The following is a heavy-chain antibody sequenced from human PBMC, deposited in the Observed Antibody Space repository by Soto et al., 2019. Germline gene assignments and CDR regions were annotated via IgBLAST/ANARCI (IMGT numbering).Heavy chain of an antibody. D-gene: IGHD2-15*01. J-gene: IGHJ6*03. CDR2: ISSSSSTI. CDR1: GFTFSSYS. V-gene: IGHV3-48*01. Sequence: HPGGSLRLSCAASGFTFSSYSMNWVRQAPGKGLEWVSYISSSSSTIYYADSVKSRFTISRDNANNSLYLQMNSLRAEDTAVYYCARRVVVVVAATRAYYYYYNLDVCGEGTTAIVPS. CDR3: ARRVVVVVAATRAYYYYYNLDV.